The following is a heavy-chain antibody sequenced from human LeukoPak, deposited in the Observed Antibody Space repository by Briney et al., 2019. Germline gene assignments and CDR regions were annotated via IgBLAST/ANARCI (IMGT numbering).Heavy chain of an antibody. CDR2: TYYRSKWYK. CDR1: GDSVSSNSAA. J-gene: IGHJ4*02. V-gene: IGHV6-1*01. Sequence: SQTLSLTCAISGDSVSSNSAAWIWIRQSPSRGLEWLGRTYYRSKWYKAYAESVKSRITINPDTSKNQFSLQLNSVTPEDTAMYYCARVYYDILTGYYNLIDCWGQGTLVTVSS. CDR3: ARVYYDILTGYYNLIDC. D-gene: IGHD3-9*01.